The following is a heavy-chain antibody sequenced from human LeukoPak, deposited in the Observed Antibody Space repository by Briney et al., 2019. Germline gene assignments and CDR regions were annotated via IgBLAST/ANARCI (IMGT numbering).Heavy chain of an antibody. J-gene: IGHJ4*02. CDR3: ARIDLIVVVIDY. V-gene: IGHV4-31*03. Sequence: SETLSLTCTVSGGSISSGGYYWSWIRQHPGKGLEWIGYIYYSGSTYYNPSLKSRVTISVDTSKNQFSLKLSSVTAADTAVYYCARIDLIVVVIDYWGQGTLVTVSS. D-gene: IGHD3-22*01. CDR2: IYYSGST. CDR1: GGSISSGGYY.